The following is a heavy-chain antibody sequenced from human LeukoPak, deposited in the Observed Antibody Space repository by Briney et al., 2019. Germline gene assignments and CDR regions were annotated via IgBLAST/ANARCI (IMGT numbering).Heavy chain of an antibody. V-gene: IGHV3-23*01. Sequence: SGGSLRLSCAASGFTFSSYAMSWVRQAPGKGLEWVSAISGSGGSTYSADSVKGRFTISRDNSKNTLYLQMNSLRAEDTAVYYCAKDSYGSGSYYLYNWFDPWGQGTLVTVSS. CDR3: AKDSYGSGSYYLYNWFDP. CDR1: GFTFSSYA. CDR2: ISGSGGST. J-gene: IGHJ5*02. D-gene: IGHD3-10*01.